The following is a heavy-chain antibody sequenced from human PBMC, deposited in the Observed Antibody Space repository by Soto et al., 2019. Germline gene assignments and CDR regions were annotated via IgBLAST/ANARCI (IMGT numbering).Heavy chain of an antibody. Sequence: PGESLKISCKGSGYSFTSYWISWVRQMPGKGLEWMGRIDPSDSYTNYSPSFQGHVTISADKSISTAYLQWSSLKASDTAMYYCAGTTVTWFDPWGQGTLVTVSS. CDR2: IDPSDSYT. D-gene: IGHD4-4*01. CDR3: AGTTVTWFDP. J-gene: IGHJ5*02. CDR1: GYSFTSYW. V-gene: IGHV5-10-1*01.